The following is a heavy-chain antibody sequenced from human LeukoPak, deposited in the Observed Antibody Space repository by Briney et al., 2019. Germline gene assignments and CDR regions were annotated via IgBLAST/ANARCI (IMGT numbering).Heavy chain of an antibody. CDR1: GYTFTSYA. CDR2: INAGNGNT. J-gene: IGHJ4*02. D-gene: IGHD2-2*01. Sequence: GASVKVSCKASGYTFTSYAMHWVRQAPGQRLEWMGWINAGNGNTKYSQKFQGRVTITRDTSASTAYMELSSLRSEDTAVYYCAREDIVVVPAASRGVPDYWGQGTLVTVSS. V-gene: IGHV1-3*01. CDR3: AREDIVVVPAASRGVPDY.